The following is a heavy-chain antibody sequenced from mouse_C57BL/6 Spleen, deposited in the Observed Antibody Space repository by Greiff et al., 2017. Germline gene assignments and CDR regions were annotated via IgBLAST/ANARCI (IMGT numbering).Heavy chain of an antibody. Sequence: QVQLQQSGPELVKPGASVKISCKASGYAFSSSWMNWVKQRPGKGLEWIGRIYPGDGDTNYNGKFKGKATLTADKSSSTAYMQLSRLTSEDSAVYLCARRPPSYYYGSSPVDYWGQGTTLTVSS. J-gene: IGHJ2*01. V-gene: IGHV1-82*01. CDR1: GYAFSSSW. D-gene: IGHD1-1*01. CDR2: IYPGDGDT. CDR3: ARRPPSYYYGSSPVDY.